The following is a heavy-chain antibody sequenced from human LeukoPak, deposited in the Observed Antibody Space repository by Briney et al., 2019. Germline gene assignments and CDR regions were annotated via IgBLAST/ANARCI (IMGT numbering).Heavy chain of an antibody. CDR1: GFTFSSYA. CDR2: ISSNGGST. CDR3: ARVQTYYMDV. Sequence: GGSLRLSCAASGFTFSSYAMHWVRQAPGMGLEYVSAISSNGGSTYYANSVKGRFTISRDNSKNTLYLQMGSLRAEDMAVYYCARVQTYYMDVWGKGTTVTVSS. V-gene: IGHV3-64*01. J-gene: IGHJ6*03.